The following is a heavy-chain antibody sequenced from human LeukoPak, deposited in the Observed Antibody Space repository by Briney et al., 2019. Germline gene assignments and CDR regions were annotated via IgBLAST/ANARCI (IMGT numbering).Heavy chain of an antibody. D-gene: IGHD3-22*01. CDR2: ISTSSSYI. Sequence: GGSLRLSCAASGFTFSSYGMNWVRQAPGKGLEWVSCISTSSSYIYYADSVKGRFTTSRDNAKNSLYLQMNSLRAEDTAVYYCARDLRSSGYYAFDYWGQGTLVTVSS. J-gene: IGHJ4*02. V-gene: IGHV3-21*01. CDR1: GFTFSSYG. CDR3: ARDLRSSGYYAFDY.